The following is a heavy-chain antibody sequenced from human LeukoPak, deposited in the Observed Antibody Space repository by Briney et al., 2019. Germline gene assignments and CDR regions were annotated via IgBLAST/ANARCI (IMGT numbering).Heavy chain of an antibody. J-gene: IGHJ4*02. CDR1: GYSFTTYW. CDR3: ARLHDSRADY. CDR2: IYPGDSNT. V-gene: IGHV5-51*01. D-gene: IGHD3-22*01. Sequence: GESLKISCKGSGYSFTTYWIGWVRQMPGKGLEWMGIIYPGDSNTRYGPSFQGQVTISADKSIRTAYLQWSSLKASDTAMYYCARLHDSRADYWGQGTLVTVSS.